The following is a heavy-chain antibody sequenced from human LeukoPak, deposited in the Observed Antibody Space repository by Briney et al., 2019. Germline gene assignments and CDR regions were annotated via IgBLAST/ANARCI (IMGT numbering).Heavy chain of an antibody. D-gene: IGHD3-22*01. J-gene: IGHJ3*02. Sequence: GGSLRLSCAASGFTFSSYSMNWVRQAPGKGLEWVSYISSSSSTIYYADSVKGRFTISRDNAKNSLYLQMNSLRAEDTAVYYCARPSIVVPFDIWGQGTMVTVSS. CDR3: ARPSIVVPFDI. V-gene: IGHV3-48*01. CDR1: GFTFSSYS. CDR2: ISSSSSTI.